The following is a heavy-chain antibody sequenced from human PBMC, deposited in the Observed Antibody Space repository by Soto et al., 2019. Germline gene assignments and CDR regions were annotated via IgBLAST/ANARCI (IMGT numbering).Heavy chain of an antibody. CDR2: MSISGSTQ. CDR3: ARGPATIDY. Sequence: GGSLRLSCVASGFTFSSYEMNWVRQAPGKGLEWVSYMSISGSTQYYADSVKGRFTISRDSAKNALYLQMNSLGAEDTALYYCARGPATIDYWGQGTLVTVSS. J-gene: IGHJ4*02. CDR1: GFTFSSYE. V-gene: IGHV3-48*03.